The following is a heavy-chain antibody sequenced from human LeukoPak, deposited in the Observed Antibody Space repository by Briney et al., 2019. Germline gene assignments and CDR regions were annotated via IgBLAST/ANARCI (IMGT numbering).Heavy chain of an antibody. CDR2: IYYSGST. Sequence: SETLSLTCTVSGGSISSYYWGWIRQPPGKGLEWIGSIYYSGSTYYNPSLKSRVTISVDTSKNQFSLKLSSVTAADTAVYYCAREKRSSGYNFDYWGQGTLVTVSS. CDR3: AREKRSSGYNFDY. J-gene: IGHJ4*02. CDR1: GGSISSYY. D-gene: IGHD6-19*01. V-gene: IGHV4-39*07.